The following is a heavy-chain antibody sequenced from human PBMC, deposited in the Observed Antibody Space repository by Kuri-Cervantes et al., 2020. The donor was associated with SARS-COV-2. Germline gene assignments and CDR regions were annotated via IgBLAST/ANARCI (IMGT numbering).Heavy chain of an antibody. CDR1: GGTFSSYA. Sequence: SVKVSCKASGGTFSSYAISWVRQAPGQGLEWMGGIIPIFGTANYAQKFQGRVTITTDESTSTAYMELSSLRSEDTAVYYCARVRRYSYGYRGDYYMDVWGKGTTVTVSS. CDR2: IIPIFGTA. D-gene: IGHD5-18*01. CDR3: ARVRRYSYGYRGDYYMDV. J-gene: IGHJ6*03. V-gene: IGHV1-69*05.